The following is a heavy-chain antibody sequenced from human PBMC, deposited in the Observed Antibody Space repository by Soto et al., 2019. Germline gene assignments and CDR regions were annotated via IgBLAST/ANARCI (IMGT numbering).Heavy chain of an antibody. Sequence: QITLKESGPTVVKPTQTLTLTCTFSGFSLRTSEVGVAWIRQPPGKALEWLAIIYWDNDKRYSPSLKNRLTITKDTSKNQVVLTMTNMAPVDTATYYCAHRRGAAAGPWGQGILVTVSS. V-gene: IGHV2-5*02. J-gene: IGHJ5*02. CDR2: IYWDNDK. D-gene: IGHD6-13*01. CDR3: AHRRGAAAGP. CDR1: GFSLRTSEVG.